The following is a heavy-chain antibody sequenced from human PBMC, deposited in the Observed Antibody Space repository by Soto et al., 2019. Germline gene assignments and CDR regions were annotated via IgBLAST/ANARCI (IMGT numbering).Heavy chain of an antibody. CDR2: MNPNSGNT. D-gene: IGHD6-19*01. J-gene: IGHJ4*02. V-gene: IGHV1-8*01. CDR1: GYTFTSYD. Sequence: ASVKVSCKASGYTFTSYDINWVRQATGQGLEWMGWMNPNSGNTGYAQKFQGRVTMTRNTSISTAYMELSSLRSEDTAVYYCASESIAEAGTFFGYWGQGTLVTVSS. CDR3: ASESIAEAGTFFGY.